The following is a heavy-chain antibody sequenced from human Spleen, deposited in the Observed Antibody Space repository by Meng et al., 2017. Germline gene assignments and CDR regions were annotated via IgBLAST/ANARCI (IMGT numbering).Heavy chain of an antibody. CDR1: GDSVSSSSTS. CDR2: TYYRSKWSN. V-gene: IGHV6-1*01. CDR3: ARGRPFDY. J-gene: IGHJ4*02. Sequence: SQTRSLTGAISGDSVSSSSTSWNWIRQSPSRGLEWLGRTYYRSKWSNDYAESVKSRITISPDTSKNHFSLQLNSVTPEDTAVYYCARGRPFDYWGQGTLVTVSS.